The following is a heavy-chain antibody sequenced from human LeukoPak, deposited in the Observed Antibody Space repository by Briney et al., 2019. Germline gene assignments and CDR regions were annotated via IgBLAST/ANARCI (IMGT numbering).Heavy chain of an antibody. CDR2: MNPHSGKT. J-gene: IGHJ4*02. CDR3: ARTPPGGLIDY. V-gene: IGHV1-8*01. Sequence: GASVKVSCKASGYPFNNYDINWVRQATGQGLEWMGWMNPHSGKTGYAQNFQGRVTMTRDTSISTAYMELSSLTSEDTAVYYCARTPPGGLIDYWGQGTLVTVSS. CDR1: GYPFNNYD. D-gene: IGHD3-10*01.